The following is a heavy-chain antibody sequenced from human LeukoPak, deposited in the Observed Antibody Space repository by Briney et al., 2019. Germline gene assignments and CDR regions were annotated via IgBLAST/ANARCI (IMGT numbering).Heavy chain of an antibody. Sequence: ASVKVSCKASGYTFTSYGISWVRQAPGQGLEWMRRISAYNGNTNYAQKLQGRVTMTTDTSTSTAYMELRSLRSDDTAVYYCARGTRVVVAATYHAFDIWGQGTMVTVSS. CDR3: ARGTRVVVAATYHAFDI. D-gene: IGHD2-15*01. V-gene: IGHV1-18*01. CDR2: ISAYNGNT. J-gene: IGHJ3*02. CDR1: GYTFTSYG.